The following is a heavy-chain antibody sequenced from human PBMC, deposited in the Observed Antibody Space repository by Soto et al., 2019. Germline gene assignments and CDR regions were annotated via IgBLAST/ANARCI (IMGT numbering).Heavy chain of an antibody. CDR3: AKGGIFYIPGLFEN. D-gene: IGHD1-26*01. Sequence: GSLRLSCAVSGFNFGSYAISWVRQAPGRGLEWISTVSGSGGSTSYADSVKGRFTVSRDNSKNTVHLQMTSLSAEDTAVYYCAKGGIFYIPGLFENWGQGTLVTVSS. CDR1: GFNFGSYA. V-gene: IGHV3-23*01. CDR2: VSGSGGST. J-gene: IGHJ4*02.